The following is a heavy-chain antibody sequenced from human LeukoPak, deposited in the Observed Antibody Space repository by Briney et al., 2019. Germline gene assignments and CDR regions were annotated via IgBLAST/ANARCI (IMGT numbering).Heavy chain of an antibody. CDR3: ARSRYSSSSGSIPVNWFDP. J-gene: IGHJ5*02. V-gene: IGHV3-21*01. Sequence: GGSLRLSCAASGFTFSGYTMNWVRQAPGKGLEWVSSISSSSSYIYYADSVKGRFTISRDNAKNSLYLQMNSLRAEDTAVYYCARSRYSSSSGSIPVNWFDPWGQGTLVTVSS. CDR1: GFTFSGYT. D-gene: IGHD6-6*01. CDR2: ISSSSSYI.